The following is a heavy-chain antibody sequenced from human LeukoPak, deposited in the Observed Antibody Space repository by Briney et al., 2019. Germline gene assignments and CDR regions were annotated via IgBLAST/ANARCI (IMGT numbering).Heavy chain of an antibody. CDR1: GGTFSSYT. D-gene: IGHD1-26*01. CDR3: ARENSGSYYRWFDP. Sequence: SVKVPCKASGGTFSSYTISWVRQAPGQGLEWMGRIIPILGIANYAQKFQGRVTITADKSTSTAYMELSSLRSEDTAVYYCARENSGSYYRWFDPWGQGTLVTVSS. V-gene: IGHV1-69*04. J-gene: IGHJ5*02. CDR2: IIPILGIA.